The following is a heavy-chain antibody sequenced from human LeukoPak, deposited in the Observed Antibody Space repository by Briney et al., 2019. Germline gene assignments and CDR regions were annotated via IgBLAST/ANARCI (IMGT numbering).Heavy chain of an antibody. V-gene: IGHV3-30-3*01. Sequence: GGSLRLSCAASGFTFSSYAMSWVRQAPGKGLEWVAVISYDGSNKYYADSVKGRFTISRDNSKNTLYLQMNSLRDEGTAVYYCARAGAWEALNCWGQGTLVTVSS. CDR2: ISYDGSNK. CDR1: GFTFSSYA. CDR3: ARAGAWEALNC. D-gene: IGHD1-26*01. J-gene: IGHJ4*02.